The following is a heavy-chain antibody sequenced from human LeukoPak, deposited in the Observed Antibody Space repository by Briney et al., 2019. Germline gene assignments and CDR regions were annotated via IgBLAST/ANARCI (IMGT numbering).Heavy chain of an antibody. CDR3: AKDDRGNEAPFDY. CDR1: GFTFSSDG. J-gene: IGHJ4*02. V-gene: IGHV3-23*01. CDR2: ISGSGDST. Sequence: GGSLRLSCAASGFTFSSDGMSWVRQAPGKGLEWVSGISGSGDSTFYADSVKGRFTISRDNSKNTLHLQMNSLRAEDTAVYYCAKDDRGNEAPFDYWGQGTLVTVSS.